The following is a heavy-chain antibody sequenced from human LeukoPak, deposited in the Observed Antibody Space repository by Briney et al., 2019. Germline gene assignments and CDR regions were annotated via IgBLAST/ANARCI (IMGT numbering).Heavy chain of an antibody. V-gene: IGHV3-53*01. Sequence: GESLRLSCAASGFTVSSNYMSWVRQAPGKGLEWVSVIYSGGSTYYADSVKGRFTISRDNSKNTLYLQMDSLRAEDTAVYYCARGYSSTLFDYWGQGTLVTVSS. CDR2: IYSGGST. CDR3: ARGYSSTLFDY. CDR1: GFTVSSNY. D-gene: IGHD2-2*01. J-gene: IGHJ4*02.